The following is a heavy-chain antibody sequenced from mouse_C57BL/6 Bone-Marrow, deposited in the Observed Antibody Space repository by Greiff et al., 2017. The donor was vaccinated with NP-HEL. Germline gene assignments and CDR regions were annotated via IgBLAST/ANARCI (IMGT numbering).Heavy chain of an antibody. D-gene: IGHD4-1*02. V-gene: IGHV1-7*01. CDR2: INPSSGYT. Sequence: LQESGAELAKPGASVKLSCKASGYTFTSYWMHWVKQRPGQGLEWIGYINPSSGYTKYNQKFKDTATLTADKSSSTAYMQLNSLTYEDSAVYYCARYRASTGTRAMDYWGQGTSVTVSS. J-gene: IGHJ4*01. CDR3: ARYRASTGTRAMDY. CDR1: GYTFTSYW.